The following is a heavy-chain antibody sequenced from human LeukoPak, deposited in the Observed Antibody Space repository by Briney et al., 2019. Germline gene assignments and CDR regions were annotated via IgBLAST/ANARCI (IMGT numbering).Heavy chain of an antibody. V-gene: IGHV3-66*02. Sequence: TGGSLRLSCAASESIVSSRFMAWVRQAPGKGLEWVSVVDGGSKTYYADSVKGRFTISRDNAKNSLSLQMNSLRAEDTAVYYCAKDYNPDLIHYFDYWGQGTLVTVSS. D-gene: IGHD3-10*01. CDR2: VDGGSKT. CDR1: ESIVSSRF. J-gene: IGHJ4*02. CDR3: AKDYNPDLIHYFDY.